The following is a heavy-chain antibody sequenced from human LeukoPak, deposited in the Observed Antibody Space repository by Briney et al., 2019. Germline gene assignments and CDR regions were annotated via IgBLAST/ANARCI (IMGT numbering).Heavy chain of an antibody. CDR3: ARAWRSSSGGNWFDP. V-gene: IGHV1-2*02. Sequence: ASVKVSCKASGYTFTAYYIHWVRQAPGQGLEWMGWINPNSGGTNYAQKFQGRVTMTRDTSISTAYMELSRLRSDDTAVYYCARAWRSSSGGNWFDPWGQGTLVTVSS. J-gene: IGHJ5*02. CDR2: INPNSGGT. CDR1: GYTFTAYY. D-gene: IGHD6-13*01.